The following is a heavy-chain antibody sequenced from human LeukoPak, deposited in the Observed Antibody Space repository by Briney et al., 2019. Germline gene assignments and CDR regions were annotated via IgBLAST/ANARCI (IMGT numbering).Heavy chain of an antibody. J-gene: IGHJ4*02. CDR3: ARVVVGGSSGYYASGEGDY. CDR1: GDTITGYY. D-gene: IGHD3-22*01. CDR2: INPNSGGT. Sequence: ASVKVSCKASGDTITGYYMHWVRQAPGRGLEWMGWINPNSGGTNYAQKFQGRVTMTRDTSISTAYMELSRLRSDDTAVYYCARVVVGGSSGYYASGEGDYWGQGTLVTVSS. V-gene: IGHV1-2*02.